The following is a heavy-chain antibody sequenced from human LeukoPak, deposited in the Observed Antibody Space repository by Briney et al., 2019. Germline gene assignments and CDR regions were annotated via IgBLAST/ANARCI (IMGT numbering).Heavy chain of an antibody. D-gene: IGHD3/OR15-3a*01. CDR2: INHSGST. Sequence: SETLSLTCTVSGDSISSSNYYWGWIRQPPGKGLEWIGEINHSGSTNYNPSLKSQVSISIDTSKNQFSLRLTSVTAADTAVYYCARQTGSGLFILPGGQGTLVTVSS. CDR3: ARQTGSGLFILP. V-gene: IGHV4-39*01. CDR1: GDSISSSNYY. J-gene: IGHJ4*02.